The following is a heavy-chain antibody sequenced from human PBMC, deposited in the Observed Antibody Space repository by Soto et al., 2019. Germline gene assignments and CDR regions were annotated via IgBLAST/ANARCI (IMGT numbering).Heavy chain of an antibody. D-gene: IGHD6-19*01. J-gene: IGHJ6*02. Sequence: EVQLVESGGGLVKPGGSLRLSCAASGFTFSSYSMNWVRQAPGKGLEWVSSISSSSSYIYYADSVKGRFTISRDNAKNSLYLQMNSLRAEDTAVYYCARDLSSGWFTTYYYYGMDVWGQGTTVTVSS. CDR1: GFTFSSYS. CDR3: ARDLSSGWFTTYYYYGMDV. CDR2: ISSSSSYI. V-gene: IGHV3-21*01.